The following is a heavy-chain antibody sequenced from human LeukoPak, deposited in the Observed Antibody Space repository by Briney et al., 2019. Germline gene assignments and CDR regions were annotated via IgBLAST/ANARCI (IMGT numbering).Heavy chain of an antibody. V-gene: IGHV4-59*08. D-gene: IGHD6-19*01. CDR1: GGSISSYY. CDR3: ARPPYAVAVAGTTDY. J-gene: IGHJ4*02. CDR2: IYYSGST. Sequence: SETLSLTCTVSGGSISSYYWSWIRQPPGKGLEWIGYIYYSGSTNYNPSLKSRVTISVDTSKNQFSLKLSSVTAADTAVYYCARPPYAVAVAGTTDYWGQGTLVTVSS.